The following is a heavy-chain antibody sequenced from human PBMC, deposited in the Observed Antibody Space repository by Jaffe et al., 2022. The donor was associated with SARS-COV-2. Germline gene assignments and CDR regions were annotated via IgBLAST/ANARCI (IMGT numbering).Heavy chain of an antibody. CDR1: GFSVSSNY. Sequence: EVELVETGGGLIQPGGSLRLACAASGFSVSSNYMSWVRQAPGKGLEWVSIIYGFGATYYADSVKGRFTISRDSSDYTLYLQMNSLRGDDTAVYYCASGKEFGAWGGIGYFDLWGRGTLVTVSS. V-gene: IGHV3-53*02. J-gene: IGHJ2*01. CDR2: IYGFGAT. CDR3: ASGKEFGAWGGIGYFDL. D-gene: IGHD3-16*01.